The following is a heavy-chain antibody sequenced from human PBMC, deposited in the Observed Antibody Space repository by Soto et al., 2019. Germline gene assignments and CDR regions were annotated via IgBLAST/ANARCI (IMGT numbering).Heavy chain of an antibody. CDR3: AGGQYYDFWSGSRLDY. V-gene: IGHV4-39*01. Sequence: SETLSLTCTVSGGSISSSSYYWGWIRQPPGKGLEWIGSIYYSGSTYYNPSLKSRVTISVDTSKNQFSLKLSSVTAADTAVYYCAGGQYYDFWSGSRLDYWGQGTLVTVS. J-gene: IGHJ4*02. CDR1: GGSISSSSYY. D-gene: IGHD3-3*01. CDR2: IYYSGST.